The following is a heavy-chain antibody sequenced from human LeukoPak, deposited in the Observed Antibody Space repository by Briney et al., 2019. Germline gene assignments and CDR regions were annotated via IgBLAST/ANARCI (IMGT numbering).Heavy chain of an antibody. CDR2: MNPNSGKT. D-gene: IGHD6-13*01. CDR3: ARESIAAAGPYYYYYMDV. V-gene: IGHV1-8*01. CDR1: GYTFTSHD. J-gene: IGHJ6*03. Sequence: ASVKVSYKASGYTFTSHDINWLRQATGQRLEWTGWMNPNSGKTGYAQKFQARVTMTRNTSISTAYMELSSLRSEDTAVDYCARESIAAAGPYYYYYMDVWGKGRTVTISS.